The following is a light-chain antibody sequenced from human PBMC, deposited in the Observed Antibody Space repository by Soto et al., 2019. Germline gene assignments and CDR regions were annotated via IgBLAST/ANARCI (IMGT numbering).Light chain of an antibody. CDR2: GAS. V-gene: IGKV3-15*01. CDR3: QQYNNWPLT. Sequence: EIVMTQSPATLSVSPGERATLSCRASQGPYNNLAWYQQKPGQAPRLLIYGASARATGIPARFSGSGSGTEFTLTISSLQSEDFAVYYCQQYNNWPLTFGGGTKVEIK. J-gene: IGKJ4*01. CDR1: QGPYNN.